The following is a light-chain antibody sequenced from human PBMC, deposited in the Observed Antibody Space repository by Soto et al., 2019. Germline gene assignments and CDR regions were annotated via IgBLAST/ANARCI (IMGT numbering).Light chain of an antibody. CDR3: SSYTRSSTLV. CDR1: SSDVGGYNC. V-gene: IGLV2-14*01. J-gene: IGLJ1*01. CDR2: EVS. Sequence: QSALTQPASVSGSPGQSITISCTGTSSDVGGYNCVSWYQQHPGKAPKLMIYEVSNRPSGVSNRFSGSKSGNTASLTISGLQAEDEADYYCSSYTRSSTLVFGTGTKLTVL.